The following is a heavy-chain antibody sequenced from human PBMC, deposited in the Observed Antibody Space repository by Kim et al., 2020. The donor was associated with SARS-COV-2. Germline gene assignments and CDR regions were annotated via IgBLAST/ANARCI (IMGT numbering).Heavy chain of an antibody. D-gene: IGHD3-9*01. V-gene: IGHV1-46*01. J-gene: IGHJ4*02. CDR3: ARDLFDSDYYFDY. Sequence: YAQKFQGRVTMTRDTSTSTVYMELSSLRSEDTAVYYCARDLFDSDYYFDYWGQGTLVTVSS.